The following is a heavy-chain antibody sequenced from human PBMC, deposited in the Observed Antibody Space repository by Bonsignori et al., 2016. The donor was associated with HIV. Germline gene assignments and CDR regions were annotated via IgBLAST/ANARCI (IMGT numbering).Heavy chain of an antibody. J-gene: IGHJ3*02. D-gene: IGHD3-3*01. CDR2: IYTSGST. CDR1: GGSISSGSYY. CDR3: ARVSGQGRGEPSITIFGVASSDAFDI. V-gene: IGHV4-61*02. Sequence: SETLSLTCTVSGGSISSGSYYWSWIRQPAGKGLEWIGRIYTSGSTNYNPSLKSRVTISVDTSKNQFSLKLSSVTAADTAVYYCARVSGQGRGEPSITIFGVASSDAFDIWGQGTMVTVSS.